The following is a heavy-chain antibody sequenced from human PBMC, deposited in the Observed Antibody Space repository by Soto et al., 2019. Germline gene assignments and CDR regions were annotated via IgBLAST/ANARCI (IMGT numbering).Heavy chain of an antibody. D-gene: IGHD3-16*01. CDR3: AIGGTPIDY. J-gene: IGHJ4*02. CDR2: ISAYNGNT. V-gene: IGHV1-18*03. Sequence: QVQLVQSGAEVKKPGASVKVSCKASGYTFTNFGISWVRQAPGQGLEWMGWISAYNGNTNYAKNFQGRVTMTTDTTTSTAYMELRILRSDDMAVYYCAIGGTPIDYWGQGTLVIVSS. CDR1: GYTFTNFG.